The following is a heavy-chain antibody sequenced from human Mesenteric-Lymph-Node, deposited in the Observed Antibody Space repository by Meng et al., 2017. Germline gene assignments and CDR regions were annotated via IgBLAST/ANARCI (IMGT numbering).Heavy chain of an antibody. Sequence: ASVKVSCKASGGTFSSYAISWVRQAPGQGLEWMGWISAYNGNTNYAQKLQGRVTMTTDTSTSTAYMELRSLRSDDTAVYYCARVVVVTAIRLVWFDPWGQGTLVTVSS. CDR3: ARVVVVTAIRLVWFDP. CDR2: ISAYNGNT. CDR1: GGTFSSYA. V-gene: IGHV1-18*01. J-gene: IGHJ5*02. D-gene: IGHD2-21*02.